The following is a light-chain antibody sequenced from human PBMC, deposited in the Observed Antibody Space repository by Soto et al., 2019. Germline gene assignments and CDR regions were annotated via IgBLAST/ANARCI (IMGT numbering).Light chain of an antibody. CDR2: GAS. CDR1: HDISSSY. CDR3: QHYGGSVLT. V-gene: IGKV3-20*01. J-gene: IGKJ4*01. Sequence: EIVLTQSPGALSLSPGERATLSCRTSHDISSSYLAWYQQKRGQAPRLLMYGASTRATGIPDRFSGSGSGTDFTLTISRLEPEEFAVYYCQHYGGSVLTFGGGTKVEIK.